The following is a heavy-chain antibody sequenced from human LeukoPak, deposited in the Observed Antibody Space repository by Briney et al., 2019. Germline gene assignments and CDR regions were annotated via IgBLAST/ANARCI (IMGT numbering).Heavy chain of an antibody. J-gene: IGHJ3*02. D-gene: IGHD3-16*01. Sequence: GGSLRLSCAASGFTVSSNYMSWVRQAPGKGLEWVANIKQDGSEKYYVDSVKGRFTISRDNAKNSLYLQMNSLRAEDTAVYYCARVGVSDAFDIWGQGTMVTVSS. V-gene: IGHV3-7*01. CDR1: GFTVSSNY. CDR2: IKQDGSEK. CDR3: ARVGVSDAFDI.